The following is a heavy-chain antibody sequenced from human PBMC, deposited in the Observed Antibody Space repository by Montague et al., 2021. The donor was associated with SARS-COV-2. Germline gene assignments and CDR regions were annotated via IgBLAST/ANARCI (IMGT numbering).Heavy chain of an antibody. CDR3: ARGTTRMLYPENAFDI. CDR1: GDSVSSNTAT. Sequence: CAISGDSVSSNTATWNWIRQSPSRGLEWLGRTYYRSKWYHDYAVSLKSRITINPDTSKNQFSLQLSSVAPEDTAVFYCARGTTRMLYPENAFDIWGQGTMVTVSS. CDR2: TYYRSKWYH. D-gene: IGHD2-15*01. V-gene: IGHV6-1*01. J-gene: IGHJ3*02.